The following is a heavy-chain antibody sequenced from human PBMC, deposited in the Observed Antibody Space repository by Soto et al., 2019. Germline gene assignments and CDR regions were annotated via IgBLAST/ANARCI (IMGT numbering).Heavy chain of an antibody. D-gene: IGHD3-22*01. Sequence: SVKVSCKASGGTFRSYTISWVRQAPGQGLEWMGRIIPILGIANYAQKFQGRVTITADKSTSTAYMELSSLRSEDTAVYYCARYYDSSGYYDYWRQGTLVTVPQ. CDR1: GGTFRSYT. V-gene: IGHV1-69*02. CDR2: IIPILGIA. J-gene: IGHJ4*02. CDR3: ARYYDSSGYYDY.